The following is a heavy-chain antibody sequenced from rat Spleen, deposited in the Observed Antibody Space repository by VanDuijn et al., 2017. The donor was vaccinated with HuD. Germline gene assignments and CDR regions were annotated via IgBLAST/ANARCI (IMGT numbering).Heavy chain of an antibody. J-gene: IGHJ2*01. CDR3: TRDRILRSTGFDL. CDR1: GFTFSRYW. CDR2: INPESSST. V-gene: IGHV5-58*01. D-gene: IGHD1-6*01. Sequence: EVQLVESGGGLVQPGRSLKLSCVASGFTFSRYWMYWVRQAPGKGLEWVSSINPESSSTCYSDSVKGRFTISRDNAKSSLYLQMDSLRSEDTATYYCTRDRILRSTGFDLWGQGVMVTVSS.